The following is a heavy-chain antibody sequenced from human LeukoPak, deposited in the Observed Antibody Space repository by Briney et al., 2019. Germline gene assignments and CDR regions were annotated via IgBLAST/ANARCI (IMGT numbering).Heavy chain of an antibody. Sequence: PGGSLRLSCAASGFTFSSYWMSWVRQAPGKGLEWVANIKQDGSEKNYVDSVKGRFTISRDNARTSLYLQMNSLRVEDTGVYYCARGDPHADLWGQGTLVTVSS. V-gene: IGHV3-7*01. CDR1: GFTFSSYW. CDR3: ARGDPHADL. J-gene: IGHJ5*02. CDR2: IKQDGSEK.